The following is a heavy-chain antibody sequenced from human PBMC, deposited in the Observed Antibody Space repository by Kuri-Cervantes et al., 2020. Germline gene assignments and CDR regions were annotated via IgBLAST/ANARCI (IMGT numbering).Heavy chain of an antibody. J-gene: IGHJ3*02. D-gene: IGHD3-22*01. CDR3: ARVENYYDSSGYKNDAFDS. V-gene: IGHV4-34*01. CDR1: GYSISSGYY. Sequence: GSLRLSCAVSGYSISSGYYWSWIRQPPGKGLEWIGESNHSGNTNYNPSLKSRVTISVDTSKNQFSLKLSSVTAADTAVYYCARVENYYDSSGYKNDAFDSWGQGTMVTVSS. CDR2: SNHSGNT.